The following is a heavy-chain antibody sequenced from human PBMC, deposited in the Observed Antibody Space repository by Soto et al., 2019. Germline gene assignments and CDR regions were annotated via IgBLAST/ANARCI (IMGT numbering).Heavy chain of an antibody. Sequence: QVQLVESGGGVVQPGRSLRLCCAASGFTFSSYGMHWLRQAPGKGLEWVAVIWYDGSNKYYADSVKGRFTISRDNSKNTLYLQMNSLRAEDTAVYYCARDDSYAPGGFDYWGQGTLVTVSS. CDR3: ARDDSYAPGGFDY. CDR1: GFTFSSYG. J-gene: IGHJ4*02. V-gene: IGHV3-33*01. CDR2: IWYDGSNK. D-gene: IGHD5-18*01.